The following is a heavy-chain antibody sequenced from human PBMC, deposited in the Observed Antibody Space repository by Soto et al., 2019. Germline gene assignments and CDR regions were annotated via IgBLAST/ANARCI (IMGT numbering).Heavy chain of an antibody. CDR3: ARGPEVIDY. Sequence: QVQLVQSGAEVKKPGASVKVSCKASGYTFTSYGISWVRQAPGQGLEWMGWISAYNGNTNYAQKLQGRVTMTTDTTTSTADMGRRSLRAEDAAGYDCARGPEVIDYWGQGALVTVSS. CDR2: ISAYNGNT. V-gene: IGHV1-18*01. D-gene: IGHD2-21*01. CDR1: GYTFTSYG. J-gene: IGHJ4*02.